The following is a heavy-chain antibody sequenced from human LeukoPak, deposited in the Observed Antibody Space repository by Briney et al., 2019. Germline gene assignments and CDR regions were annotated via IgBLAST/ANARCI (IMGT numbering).Heavy chain of an antibody. Sequence: PGGSLRLSCVASGFTVTRSAMHWVRQAPGKELEWVAFIQYDGDNKYYADSVKGRFTISRDDSQNTLYLQMNSLTVEDTAVYYCAKRWDSTWSYFDLWGQGTLVTVSS. CDR3: AKRWDSTWSYFDL. V-gene: IGHV3-30*02. D-gene: IGHD1-26*01. CDR2: IQYDGDNK. J-gene: IGHJ4*02. CDR1: GFTVTRSA.